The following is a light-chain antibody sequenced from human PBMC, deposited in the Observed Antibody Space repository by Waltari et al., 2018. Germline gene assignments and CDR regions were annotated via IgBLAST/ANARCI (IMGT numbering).Light chain of an antibody. CDR3: QNFNSAPYS. J-gene: IGKJ2*03. Sequence: DIQMTQSPSSLSASVGDRVTITCRASQGVSNYLAWYQQKPGKVPELLIFGASTLQSGVPSRYSGSGSGTDFTLTISSLQPEDVATYFCQNFNSAPYSFGRGTKVEI. V-gene: IGKV1-27*01. CDR2: GAS. CDR1: QGVSNY.